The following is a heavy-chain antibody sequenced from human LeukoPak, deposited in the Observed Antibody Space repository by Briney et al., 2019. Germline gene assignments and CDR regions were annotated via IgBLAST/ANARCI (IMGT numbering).Heavy chain of an antibody. V-gene: IGHV4-4*07. J-gene: IGHJ4*02. CDR1: GGSISNYY. Sequence: SETLSLTCTVSGGSISNYYWSWIRQPAGKGLEWIGRIYYSGSTNYNPSLKSRVTISVDTSKNQFSLKLTSVTAADTAVYYCARGVNSGYFDYCGQGTLVTVSS. CDR3: ARGVNSGYFDY. D-gene: IGHD1-26*01. CDR2: IYYSGST.